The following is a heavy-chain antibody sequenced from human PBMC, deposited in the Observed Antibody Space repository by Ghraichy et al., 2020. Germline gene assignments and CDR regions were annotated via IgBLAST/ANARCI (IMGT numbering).Heavy chain of an antibody. J-gene: IGHJ4*02. CDR2: ISSSDSYI. CDR3: ARGRAAAGPPGLEYYFDY. CDR1: GFTFSSYS. D-gene: IGHD6-13*01. Sequence: GESLNISCAASGFTFSSYSMNWVRQAPGKGLEWVSSISSSDSYIYYADSMKGRFTISRDNAKNSLYLQMNSLRAEDTAVYYCARGRAAAGPPGLEYYFDYWGQGTLVTVSS. V-gene: IGHV3-21*01.